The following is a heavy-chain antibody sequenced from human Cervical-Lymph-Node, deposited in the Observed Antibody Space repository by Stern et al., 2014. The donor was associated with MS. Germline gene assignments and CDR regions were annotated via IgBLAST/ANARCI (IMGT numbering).Heavy chain of an antibody. CDR1: GFTFSSYW. Sequence: EVQLVESGGGLVQPGGSLRLSCAASGFTFSSYWMTWVRQSPGKGRERVANTNEDGSAKYYLDSVSGRFTISRDNAKNSLYLQMNSLRAEDTAVYYCVRDLGGGSYSLWGQGTMVTVSS. CDR2: TNEDGSAK. CDR3: VRDLGGGSYSL. V-gene: IGHV3-7*01. J-gene: IGHJ3*01. D-gene: IGHD1-26*01.